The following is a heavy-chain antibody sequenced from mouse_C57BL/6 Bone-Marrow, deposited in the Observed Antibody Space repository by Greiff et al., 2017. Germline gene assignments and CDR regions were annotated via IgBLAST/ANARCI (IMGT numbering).Heavy chain of an antibody. CDR2: INPSSGYT. J-gene: IGHJ1*03. CDR1: GYTFTSYW. V-gene: IGHV1-7*01. Sequence: VQLQQSGAELAKPGASVKLSCKASGYTFTSYWMHWVKQRPGQGLEWIGYINPSSGYTKYKQKVKDKAKLTADKSSSTAYMQLSSLTYVDSAVYYCARWWYFGVWGTGTTVTVSS. CDR3: ARWWYFGV.